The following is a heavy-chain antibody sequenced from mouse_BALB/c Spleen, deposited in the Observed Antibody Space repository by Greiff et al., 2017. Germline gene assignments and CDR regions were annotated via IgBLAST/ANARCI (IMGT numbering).Heavy chain of an antibody. CDR3: ARGGYGSSSFAY. J-gene: IGHJ3*01. V-gene: IGHV5-4*02. CDR1: GFTFSDYY. Sequence: EVNVVESGGGLVKPGGSLKLSCAASGFTFSDYYMYWVRQTPEKRLEWVTTISDGGSYTYYPDSVKGRFTISRDNAKNNLYLQMSSLKSEDTAMYYCARGGYGSSSFAYWGQGTLVTVSA. D-gene: IGHD1-1*01. CDR2: ISDGGSYT.